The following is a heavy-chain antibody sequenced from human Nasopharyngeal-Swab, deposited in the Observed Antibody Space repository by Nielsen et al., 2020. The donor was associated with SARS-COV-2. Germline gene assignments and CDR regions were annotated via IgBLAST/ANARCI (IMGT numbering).Heavy chain of an antibody. V-gene: IGHV1-46*01. CDR3: ARGGDPREVVAATDCFDP. Sequence: WVRQAPGQGLEWMGIINPGGGSARYSQNFQGRVTMARDTSTNTVYMELYSLTPEDTAVYYCARGGDPREVVAATDCFDPWGQGTLVTVSS. J-gene: IGHJ5*02. CDR2: INPGGGSA. D-gene: IGHD2-15*01.